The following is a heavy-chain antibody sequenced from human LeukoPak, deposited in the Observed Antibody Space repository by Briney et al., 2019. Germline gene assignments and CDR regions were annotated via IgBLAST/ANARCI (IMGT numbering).Heavy chain of an antibody. CDR3: VKDSLQYYNGMDV. CDR1: GFTFSSYA. J-gene: IGHJ6*02. Sequence: GGSLRLSCAASGFTFSSYAMSWVRQAPGMGLEWVSVISGSGYVTYYADSVKGRFTISRDNSKNTLHLQMNSLRAEDTALYYCVKDSLQYYNGMDVWGQGTTVTVSS. V-gene: IGHV3-23*01. D-gene: IGHD2/OR15-2a*01. CDR2: ISGSGYVT.